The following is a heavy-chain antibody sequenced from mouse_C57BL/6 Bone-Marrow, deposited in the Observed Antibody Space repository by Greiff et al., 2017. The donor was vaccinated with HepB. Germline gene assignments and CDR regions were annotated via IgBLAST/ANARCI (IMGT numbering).Heavy chain of an antibody. CDR3: ARWDYYGSSYGYYAMDY. CDR2: IDPANGNT. J-gene: IGHJ4*01. Sequence: EVQLQQSVAELVRPGASVKLSCTASGFNIKNTYMHWVKQRPEQGLEWIGRIDPANGNTKYAPKFQGKATITADTSSNTAYLQLSSLTSEDTAIYYCARWDYYGSSYGYYAMDYWGQGTSVTVSS. CDR1: GFNIKNTY. V-gene: IGHV14-3*01. D-gene: IGHD1-1*01.